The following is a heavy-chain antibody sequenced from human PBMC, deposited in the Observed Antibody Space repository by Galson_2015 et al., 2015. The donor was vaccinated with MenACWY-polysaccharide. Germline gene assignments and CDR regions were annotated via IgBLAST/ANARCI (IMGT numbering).Heavy chain of an antibody. CDR3: ARVEKYSGSFYILY. CDR1: DYSIRSGYF. Sequence: SETLSLTCAVSDYSIRSGYFWGWIRQPPGKGLEWIASIFHSGTTYYNPSFKSRITISLDTSKNQFSLKLSPVTAADTAVYYCARVEKYSGSFYILYWGQGTLVTVSS. J-gene: IGHJ4*02. D-gene: IGHD1-26*01. V-gene: IGHV4-38-2*01. CDR2: IFHSGTT.